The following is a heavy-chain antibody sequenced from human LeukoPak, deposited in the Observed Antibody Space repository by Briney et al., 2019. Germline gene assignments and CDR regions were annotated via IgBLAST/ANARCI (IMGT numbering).Heavy chain of an antibody. CDR3: ASRDGYKPYYYYYMDV. Sequence: GGSLRLSCAASGFTFSSYEMNWVRQAPGKGLEWVSYISSSGSTIYYADSVKGRFTISRDNAKNSLYLQMNSLRAEDTAVYYCASRDGYKPYYYYYMDVWGKGTTVTVS. J-gene: IGHJ6*03. D-gene: IGHD5-24*01. V-gene: IGHV3-48*03. CDR2: ISSSGSTI. CDR1: GFTFSSYE.